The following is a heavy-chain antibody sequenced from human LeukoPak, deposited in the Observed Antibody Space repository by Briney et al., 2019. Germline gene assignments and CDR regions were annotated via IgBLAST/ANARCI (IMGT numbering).Heavy chain of an antibody. CDR3: ARHQDIVVVPAAIAWFDP. V-gene: IGHV4-39*01. J-gene: IGHJ5*02. D-gene: IGHD2-2*02. CDR1: GGSISSSSYY. CDR2: IYYSGST. Sequence: PSETLSLTCTVPGGSISSSSYYWGWIRQPPGKGLEWIGSIYYSGSTYYNPSLKSRVTISVDTSKNQFSLKLSSVTAADTAVYYCARHQDIVVVPAAIAWFDPWGQGTLVTVSS.